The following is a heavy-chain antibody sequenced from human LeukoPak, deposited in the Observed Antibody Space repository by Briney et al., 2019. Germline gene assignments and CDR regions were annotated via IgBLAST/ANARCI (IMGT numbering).Heavy chain of an antibody. CDR1: GFTISSYA. J-gene: IGHJ4*02. V-gene: IGHV3-30-3*01. D-gene: IGHD2-2*02. CDR3: AVIVVVPAAIWFDY. Sequence: GGALRLSCAASGFTISSYAMHWVRQAPGKGLEWVAVISYDGSNKYYAYSVKGRFTISRDNSKNTLYLQMNSLRAEDTAVYYSAVIVVVPAAIWFDYWGQGTLVTVSS. CDR2: ISYDGSNK.